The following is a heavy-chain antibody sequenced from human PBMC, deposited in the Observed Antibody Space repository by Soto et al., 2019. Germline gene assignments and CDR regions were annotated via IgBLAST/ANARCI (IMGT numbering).Heavy chain of an antibody. Sequence: GRSHRLRYAASGCNFSNHGVRWVRKATGKGLEWVAVIWYDGSNKYYADSVKGRFTISRGNSKNTLYLQMNSLRAEDTAVYYCAREIPYYDILTGYPDYWGQGTLVTVSS. CDR2: IWYDGSNK. CDR3: AREIPYYDILTGYPDY. J-gene: IGHJ4*02. D-gene: IGHD3-9*01. V-gene: IGHV3-33*01. CDR1: GCNFSNHG.